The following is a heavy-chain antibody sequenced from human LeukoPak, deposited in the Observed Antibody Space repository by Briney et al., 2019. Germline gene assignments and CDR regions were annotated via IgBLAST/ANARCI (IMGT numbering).Heavy chain of an antibody. J-gene: IGHJ6*03. CDR2: TYYRSKWYY. CDR3: AREDSYGDYYYMDV. D-gene: IGHD5-18*01. Sequence: SQTLSLTYAISGDSVFSNSVAWNWIRQSPSRGLEWLGRTYYRSKWYYDYSTSMKSRISINPDTSKNQFSLHLSFLTPDDTSVYYCAREDSYGDYYYMDVWGEGTTVTVSS. V-gene: IGHV6-1*01. CDR1: GDSVFSNSVA.